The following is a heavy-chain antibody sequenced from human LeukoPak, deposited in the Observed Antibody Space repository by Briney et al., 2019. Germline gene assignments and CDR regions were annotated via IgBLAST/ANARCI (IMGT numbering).Heavy chain of an antibody. CDR3: ARDRLGDYDHSGYYDK. V-gene: IGHV3-53*01. J-gene: IGHJ4*02. CDR2: IYSGGST. Sequence: PGGSLRLSCAASGFTVSSNYMSWVRRAPGKGLEWVSVIYSGGSTHYADSVKGRFTISRDNAKNSVYLQMNNLRAEDTAVYYCARDRLGDYDHSGYYDKWGQGTLVTVSS. D-gene: IGHD3-22*01. CDR1: GFTVSSNY.